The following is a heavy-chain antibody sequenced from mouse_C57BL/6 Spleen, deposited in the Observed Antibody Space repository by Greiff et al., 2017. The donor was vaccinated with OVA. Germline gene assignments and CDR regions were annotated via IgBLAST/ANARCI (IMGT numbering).Heavy chain of an antibody. Sequence: VQLQQSGAELVRPGASVKLSCKASGYTFTDYYINWVKQRPGQGLEWIARIYPGSGNTYYNEKFKGKATLTAEKSSSTAYMQLSSLTSEDSAVYFCARGYYDYYFDYWGQGTTLTVSS. D-gene: IGHD2-4*01. CDR2: IYPGSGNT. J-gene: IGHJ2*01. CDR3: ARGYYDYYFDY. V-gene: IGHV1-76*01. CDR1: GYTFTDYY.